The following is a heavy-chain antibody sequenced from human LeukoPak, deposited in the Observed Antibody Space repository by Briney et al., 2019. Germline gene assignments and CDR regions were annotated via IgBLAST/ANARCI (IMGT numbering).Heavy chain of an antibody. CDR1: GYTFTSYG. J-gene: IGHJ4*02. CDR2: ISAYNSNT. D-gene: IGHD1-20*01. V-gene: IGHV1-18*01. CDR3: ARDTYLTGVFDY. Sequence: GASVKVSCKASGYTFTSYGISWVRQAPGQGLEWMRWISAYNSNTKYTQKFQGRVTMTTDTSTRTAYMELRSLRSDDTAVYYCARDTYLTGVFDYWGQGTLVTVSS.